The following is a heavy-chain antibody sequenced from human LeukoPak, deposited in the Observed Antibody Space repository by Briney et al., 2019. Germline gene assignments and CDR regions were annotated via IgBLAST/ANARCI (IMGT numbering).Heavy chain of an antibody. CDR2: IKPDGNEK. V-gene: IGHV3-7*01. CDR3: SGRDSSRSPRAY. CDR1: GLTFTDFW. D-gene: IGHD2-2*01. Sequence: GGSLRLSCAASGLTFTDFWMNWVRLAPGRGLEWLANIKPDGNEKYYVDSVKGRFAIFRDNAKNEVYLEMNSLRAEDTGVYYCSGRDSSRSPRAYWGQGTLVSVSS. J-gene: IGHJ4*02.